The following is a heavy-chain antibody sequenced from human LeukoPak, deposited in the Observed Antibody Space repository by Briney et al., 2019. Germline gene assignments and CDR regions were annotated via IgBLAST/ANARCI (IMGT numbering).Heavy chain of an antibody. CDR3: ARWQAVVGFDY. CDR2: ISSSSSYI. CDR1: RFTFSSYS. J-gene: IGHJ4*02. V-gene: IGHV3-21*01. Sequence: GGSLRLSCAASRFTFSSYSMNWVRQAPGKGLELVSSISSSSSYIYYADSVKGRFTISRDNAKNSLYLQMNSLRAEDTAVYYCARWQAVVGFDYWGQGTLVTVSS. D-gene: IGHD4-23*01.